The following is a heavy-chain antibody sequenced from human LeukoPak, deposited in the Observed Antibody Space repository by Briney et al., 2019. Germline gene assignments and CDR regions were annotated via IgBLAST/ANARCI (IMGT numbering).Heavy chain of an antibody. V-gene: IGHV4-59*01. Sequence: TSETLSLTCTVSGGSISSYYWSWIRQPPGKGLEWIGYIYYSGSTNYNPSLKSRVTISVDTSKNQFSLKLSSVTAADTAVYYCARVSGGSYFDYWGQGTLVTVSS. D-gene: IGHD2-15*01. CDR2: IYYSGST. CDR3: ARVSGGSYFDY. CDR1: GGSISSYY. J-gene: IGHJ4*02.